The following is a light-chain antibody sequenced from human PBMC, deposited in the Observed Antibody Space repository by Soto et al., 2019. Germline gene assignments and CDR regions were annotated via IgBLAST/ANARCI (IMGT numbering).Light chain of an antibody. J-gene: IGLJ1*01. CDR2: EVS. V-gene: IGLV2-14*01. CDR1: SSDVGGSDY. Sequence: QSALNQPASVSGSPGQSITISCTGTSSDVGGSDYVSWYQHHPHRAPKLLIYEVSYRPSGVSDRFSGSKSGNTASLTISGLQAEDEADYYCSSYTSSSTYVFGTGTKVTVL. CDR3: SSYTSSSTYV.